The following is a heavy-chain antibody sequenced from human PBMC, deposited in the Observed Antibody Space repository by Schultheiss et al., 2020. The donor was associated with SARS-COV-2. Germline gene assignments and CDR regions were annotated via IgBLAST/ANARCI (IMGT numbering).Heavy chain of an antibody. CDR1: GFTFSSYA. Sequence: GGSLRLSCAASGFTFSSYAMHWVRQAPGGGLEWVANIKQDGSEKYYVDSVKGRFTISRDNAKNTLYLQMNSLRAEDTAVYYCAKDRYSGSYLDGWGQGTLVTVSS. CDR2: IKQDGSEK. CDR3: AKDRYSGSYLDG. V-gene: IGHV3-7*01. D-gene: IGHD1-26*01. J-gene: IGHJ4*02.